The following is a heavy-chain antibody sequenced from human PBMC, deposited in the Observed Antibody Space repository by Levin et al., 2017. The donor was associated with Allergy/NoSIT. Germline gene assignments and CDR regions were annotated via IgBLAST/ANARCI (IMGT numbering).Heavy chain of an antibody. D-gene: IGHD2-21*02. Sequence: SQTLSLTCTVSGGSISSSSYYWGWIRQPPGKGLEWIGSIYYSGSTYYNPSLKSRVTISVDTSKNQFSLKLSSVTAADTAVYYCARLGVLVTAIRGWFDPWGQGTLVTVSS. CDR2: IYYSGST. J-gene: IGHJ5*02. V-gene: IGHV4-39*01. CDR3: ARLGVLVTAIRGWFDP. CDR1: GGSISSSSYY.